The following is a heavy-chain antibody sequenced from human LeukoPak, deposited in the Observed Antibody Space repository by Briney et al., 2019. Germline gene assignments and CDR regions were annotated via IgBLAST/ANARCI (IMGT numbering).Heavy chain of an antibody. Sequence: GGSLRLSCTASGFTFSSYSLDWVRQAPGKGLEWVSFIDSSSNYIYYADSVKGRFTISRDNAKNSLYLQMSSLRAEDTAVYYCAREVPAGGQLQEASDIWGQGTMVTVSS. CDR1: GFTFSSYS. J-gene: IGHJ3*02. D-gene: IGHD2-2*01. CDR3: AREVPAGGQLQEASDI. V-gene: IGHV3-21*01. CDR2: IDSSSNYI.